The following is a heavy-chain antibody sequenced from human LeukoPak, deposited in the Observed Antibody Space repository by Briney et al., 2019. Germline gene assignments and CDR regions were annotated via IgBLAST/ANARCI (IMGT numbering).Heavy chain of an antibody. Sequence: PTETLSLTCTVSGASISSSSYYWGWIRQPPGKGLEWIGEINHSGSTNYNPSLKSRVTISVDTSKNQFSLKLSSVTAADTAVYYCARPFSGARGSYWSWGQGTLVTVSS. CDR1: GASISSSSYY. V-gene: IGHV4-39*07. D-gene: IGHD1-26*01. J-gene: IGHJ5*02. CDR2: INHSGST. CDR3: ARPFSGARGSYWS.